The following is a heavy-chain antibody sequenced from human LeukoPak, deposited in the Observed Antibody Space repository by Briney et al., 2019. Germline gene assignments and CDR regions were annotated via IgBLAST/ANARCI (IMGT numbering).Heavy chain of an antibody. Sequence: SQTLSLTCTVSGGSISSGGYYWSWIRQPPGKGLEWIGYIYYSGSTNYNPSLKSRVTISVDTSKNQFSLKLSSVAAADTAVYYCARFLNPPLYFDWLPSDYYYYYGMDVWGQGTTVTVSS. CDR2: IYYSGST. J-gene: IGHJ6*02. V-gene: IGHV4-61*08. CDR1: GGSISSGGYY. CDR3: ARFLNPPLYFDWLPSDYYYYYGMDV. D-gene: IGHD3-9*01.